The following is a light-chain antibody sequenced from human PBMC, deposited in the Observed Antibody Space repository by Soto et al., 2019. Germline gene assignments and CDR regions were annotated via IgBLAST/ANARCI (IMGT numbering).Light chain of an antibody. Sequence: EIVMTQSPASLCSSPGGRATLACRASQTVSSKLAWYQHKPGQAPRLLIYDTSNRATGIPARFSGSGSGTDFTLTISSLEPEDFAVYYCHQRKSWPRTFGQGTKVDIK. CDR1: QTVSSK. CDR2: DTS. CDR3: HQRKSWPRT. V-gene: IGKV3-11*01. J-gene: IGKJ1*01.